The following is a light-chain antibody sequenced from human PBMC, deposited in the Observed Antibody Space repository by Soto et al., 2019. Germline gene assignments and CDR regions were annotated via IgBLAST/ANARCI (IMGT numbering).Light chain of an antibody. CDR3: QQRSNLHT. CDR1: QTVRNNY. J-gene: IGKJ4*01. V-gene: IGKV3D-11*02. Sequence: EFVFTQSPVTPSLSPGERATLSCRASQTVRNNYLAWYQQKPGQAPRLLIYDASNRATGIPARFSGSGSGTDFTLTISSLEPEDFAVYYCQQRSNLHTFGGGTKVDIK. CDR2: DAS.